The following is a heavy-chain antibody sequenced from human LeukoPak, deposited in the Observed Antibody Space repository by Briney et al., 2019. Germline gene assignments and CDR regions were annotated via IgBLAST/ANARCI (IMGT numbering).Heavy chain of an antibody. CDR2: IFNSGST. Sequence: SETLSLTCTVSGGYISSYYWSWIRQPPGKGLQWIGYIFNSGSTNYNPSLKSRVTISVDTSKNQFSLKLSSVTAADTAVYFCALGDCSSTSCYVSDYWGQGTLVTVSS. CDR3: ALGDCSSTSCYVSDY. CDR1: GGYISSYY. J-gene: IGHJ4*02. D-gene: IGHD2-2*01. V-gene: IGHV4-59*01.